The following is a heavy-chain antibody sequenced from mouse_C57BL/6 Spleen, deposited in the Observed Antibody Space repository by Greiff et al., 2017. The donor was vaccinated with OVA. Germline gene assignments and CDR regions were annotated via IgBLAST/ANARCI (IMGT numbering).Heavy chain of an antibody. CDR2: IDPGSGNT. CDR3: ARCGRALYYAMDY. J-gene: IGHJ4*01. V-gene: IGHV1-76*01. D-gene: IGHD1-1*01. CDR1: GYTFTDYY. Sequence: VQLQQSGAELVRPGASVKLSCKASGYTFTDYYINWVKQRPGQGLEWIARIDPGSGNTYYNEKFKGKATLTAEKSSSTAYMQLSSLTSEDSAVYFCARCGRALYYAMDYWGQGTSVTVSS.